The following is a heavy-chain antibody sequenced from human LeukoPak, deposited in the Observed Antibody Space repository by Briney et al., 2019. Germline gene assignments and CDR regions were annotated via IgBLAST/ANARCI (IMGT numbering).Heavy chain of an antibody. CDR3: AREGSYGSGSWDYCYYMVV. Sequence: GGSLRLSCAASGFTFSSYSMNWVRQAPGKGLKWVSSISGSSGYIYYADSVKGRFTISRDNAKNSLYLQMNSLRTEDTAVYYCAREGSYGSGSWDYCYYMVVWCKGITVTVSS. CDR2: ISGSSGYI. CDR1: GFTFSSYS. J-gene: IGHJ6*03. V-gene: IGHV3-21*06. D-gene: IGHD3-10*01.